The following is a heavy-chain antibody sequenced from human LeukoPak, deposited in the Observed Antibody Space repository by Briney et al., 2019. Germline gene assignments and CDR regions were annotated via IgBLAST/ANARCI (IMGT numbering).Heavy chain of an antibody. V-gene: IGHV1-2*02. D-gene: IGHD6-13*01. J-gene: IGHJ4*02. CDR1: GYTFTGYY. CDR3: ARDGYSSSWPYYFDY. CDR2: INPNSGGT. Sequence: ASVKVSCKASGYTFTGYYMHWVRQAPGQGLEWMGWINPNSGGTNYAQNLQGRVTMTTDTSTSTAYMELRSLRSDDTAVYYCARDGYSSSWPYYFDYWGQGTLVTVSS.